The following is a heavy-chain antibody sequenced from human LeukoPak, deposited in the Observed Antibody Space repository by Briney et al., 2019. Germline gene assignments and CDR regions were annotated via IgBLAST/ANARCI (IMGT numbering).Heavy chain of an antibody. D-gene: IGHD3-22*01. J-gene: IGHJ4*02. CDR2: INPSGGST. V-gene: IGHV1-46*01. CDR1: GYTFIDYY. CDR3: ARPAGHYYDSSPWGESFDY. Sequence: GASVKVSCKASGYTFIDYYINWVRQAPGQGLKWMGIINPSGGSTSYAQKFQGRVTMTRDMSTSTVYMELSSLRSEDTAVYYCARPAGHYYDSSPWGESFDYWGQGTLVTVSS.